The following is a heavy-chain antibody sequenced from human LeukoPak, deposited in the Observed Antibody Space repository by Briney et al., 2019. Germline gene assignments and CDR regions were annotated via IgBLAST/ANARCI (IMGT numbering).Heavy chain of an antibody. Sequence: SETLSLTCTLPGDSISSSRYYWGWIRQPPGKWLEWIVYIYYSGSASYNHSLKSRVTMSVDTSKNQFSLKLSSVTAADTAAYYCARHSVAGVKLVDYWGQGTLVSVSS. V-gene: IGHV4-39*01. J-gene: IGHJ4*02. CDR3: ARHSVAGVKLVDY. CDR1: GDSISSSRYY. CDR2: IYYSGSA. D-gene: IGHD6-19*01.